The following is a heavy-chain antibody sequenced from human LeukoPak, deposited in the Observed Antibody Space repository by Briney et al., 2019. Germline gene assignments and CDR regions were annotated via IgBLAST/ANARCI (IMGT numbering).Heavy chain of an antibody. J-gene: IGHJ4*02. CDR1: GGSFSCFY. Sequence: PSETLSLTCAVSGGSFSCFYWTWIRQSPERGLEWLGEINHSGSYTNNPSLKSRVTISVATAKNQVFLELTSVTAADTAVYYCARGLYDSDYKGGFYYLDFWGQGTLVTVSS. CDR3: ARGLYDSDYKGGFYYLDF. V-gene: IGHV4-34*01. D-gene: IGHD6-25*01. CDR2: INHSGSY.